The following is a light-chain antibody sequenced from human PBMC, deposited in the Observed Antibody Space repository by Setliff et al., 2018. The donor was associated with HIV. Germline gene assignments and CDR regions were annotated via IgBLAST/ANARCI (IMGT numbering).Light chain of an antibody. CDR2: YDS. CDR1: NIGSKS. CDR3: QVWDSSSDHSYV. Sequence: SYELTQPPSVSVAPGKTARITCGGNNIGSKSVHWYQQKPGQAPVLVIYYDSDRPSGIPERFSGSNSGNTATLTISRVEAGDEADYYCQVWDSSSDHSYVFGTGTKGHRP. J-gene: IGLJ1*01. V-gene: IGLV3-21*04.